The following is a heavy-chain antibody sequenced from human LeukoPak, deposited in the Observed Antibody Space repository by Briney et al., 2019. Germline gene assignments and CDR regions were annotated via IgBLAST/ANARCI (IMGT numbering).Heavy chain of an antibody. V-gene: IGHV3-53*01. CDR3: ARGQWELLGTGPYYYYYYMDV. J-gene: IGHJ6*03. CDR1: GFTVSSNY. CDR2: IYSGGST. Sequence: PGGSLRLSCAASGFTVSSNYMSWVRQAPGKGLEWVSVIYSGGSTYYADSVKGRFTTSRDNSKNTLYLQMNSLRAEDTAVYYCARGQWELLGTGPYYYYYYMDVWGKGATVTVSS. D-gene: IGHD1-26*01.